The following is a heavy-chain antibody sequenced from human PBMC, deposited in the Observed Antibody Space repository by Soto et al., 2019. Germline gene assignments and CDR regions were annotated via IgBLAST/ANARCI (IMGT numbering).Heavy chain of an antibody. Sequence: QVQLVQSGDEVKKSGASVKVSCKPSGYSFSDYFIQWLRQAPGQGLEWVAWINPKTAATNYAKKFQGRVSLTWDTSSTTAYMELTRLRPDDTSVYYCARIKWGLNYYNGMDVWGQGTKVIVSS. V-gene: IGHV1-2*02. CDR2: INPKTAAT. CDR3: ARIKWGLNYYNGMDV. CDR1: GYSFSDYF. D-gene: IGHD1-26*01. J-gene: IGHJ6*02.